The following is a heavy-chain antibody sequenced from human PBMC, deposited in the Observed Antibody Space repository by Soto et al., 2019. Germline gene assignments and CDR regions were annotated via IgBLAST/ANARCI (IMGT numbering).Heavy chain of an antibody. D-gene: IGHD5-18*01. Sequence: GGSLRLSCAASGFTFSSYEMNWVRQAPGKGLEWVSYISSSGSTIYYADSVKGRFTISRDNAKNSLYLQMNSLRAEDTAVYYCARDRGYSHGRYGMDVWGQGTTVTVYS. V-gene: IGHV3-48*03. J-gene: IGHJ6*02. CDR1: GFTFSSYE. CDR3: ARDRGYSHGRYGMDV. CDR2: ISSSGSTI.